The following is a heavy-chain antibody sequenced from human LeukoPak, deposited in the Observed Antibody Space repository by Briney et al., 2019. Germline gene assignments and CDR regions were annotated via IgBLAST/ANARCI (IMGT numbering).Heavy chain of an antibody. J-gene: IGHJ4*02. CDR2: IYPGDSDI. CDR1: GYSFTTYW. V-gene: IGHV5-51*01. Sequence: GESLKISCKGFGYSFTTYWVGWVRQMPGKGLGWMGIIYPGDSDIRYSPSFQGQVTISADKSISTAYLQWSSLKASDTATYFCARQLGERTFNWNDFDYWGQGTLLSVSS. CDR3: ARQLGERTFNWNDFDY. D-gene: IGHD1-20*01.